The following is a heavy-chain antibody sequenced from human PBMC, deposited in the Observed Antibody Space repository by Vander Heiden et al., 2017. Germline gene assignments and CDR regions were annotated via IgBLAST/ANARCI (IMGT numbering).Heavy chain of an antibody. CDR3: ASRTDRFDP. V-gene: IGHV1-69*06. Sequence: QVPPVQSGAELTKPGSSVRFSCQPSGGTFSSYAISWVRQAPGQGLEWMGGIIPIFGTANYAQKFQGRVTITADKSTSTAYMELSSLRSEDTAVYYCASRTDRFDPWGQGTLVTVSS. CDR1: GGTFSSYA. CDR2: IIPIFGTA. J-gene: IGHJ5*02.